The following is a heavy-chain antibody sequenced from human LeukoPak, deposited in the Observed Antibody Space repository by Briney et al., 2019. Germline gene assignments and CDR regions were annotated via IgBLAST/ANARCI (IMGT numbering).Heavy chain of an antibody. CDR2: INTNTGNP. V-gene: IGHV7-4-1*02. Sequence: ASVKVSCKASGYTFTSYAMNWVRQAPGQGLEWMGWINTNTGNPTYAQGFTGRFVFSLDTSVSTAYLQISSLKAEDTAVYYCARAGQQLVRYGMDVWGQGTTVTVSS. J-gene: IGHJ6*02. CDR3: ARAGQQLVRYGMDV. CDR1: GYTFTSYA. D-gene: IGHD6-13*01.